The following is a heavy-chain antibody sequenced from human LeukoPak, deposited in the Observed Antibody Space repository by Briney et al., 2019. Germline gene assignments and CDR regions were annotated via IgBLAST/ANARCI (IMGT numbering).Heavy chain of an antibody. V-gene: IGHV1-46*03. CDR1: GYTFTSYY. CDR2: INPSGGST. D-gene: IGHD5-24*01. Sequence: GASVKVSCKASGYTFTSYYMHWVRQAPGQGLEWMGIINPSGGSTSYAQKFQGRATMTRDTSTSTVYMELSSLRSEDTAVYYCASEPRRDGYTFDYWGQGTLVTVSS. J-gene: IGHJ4*02. CDR3: ASEPRRDGYTFDY.